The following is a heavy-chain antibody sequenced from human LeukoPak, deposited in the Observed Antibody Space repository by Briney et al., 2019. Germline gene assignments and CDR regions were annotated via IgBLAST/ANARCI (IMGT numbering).Heavy chain of an antibody. V-gene: IGHV4-4*02. Sequence: PSETLSLTCAVSGDSISSSHWWSWVRQPPGKGLEWIGEVYHTGDTNYNPSLKSRITISVDKSKNQFSLKLTSVTAADTAVYYCARVSSGYYDSSGFGHFDYWGQGTLVTVSS. J-gene: IGHJ4*02. CDR1: GDSISSSHW. D-gene: IGHD3-22*01. CDR3: ARVSSGYYDSSGFGHFDY. CDR2: VYHTGDT.